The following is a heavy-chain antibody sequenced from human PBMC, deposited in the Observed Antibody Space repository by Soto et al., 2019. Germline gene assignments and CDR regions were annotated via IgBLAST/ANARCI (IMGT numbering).Heavy chain of an antibody. CDR1: GIRLTNYA. CDR2: INGGGVNT. V-gene: IGHV3-23*01. J-gene: IGHJ4*01. CDR3: ARRLTTETTVFDY. Sequence: GCLGVSVAGPGIRLTNYAISCVRQAPGKGLEWVSTINGGGVNTYYADPVRGRFTISRDNSRNMLYLQMNSLGAEDTAIYYWARRLTTETTVFDYWGHGTVVTFYS. D-gene: IGHD4-17*01.